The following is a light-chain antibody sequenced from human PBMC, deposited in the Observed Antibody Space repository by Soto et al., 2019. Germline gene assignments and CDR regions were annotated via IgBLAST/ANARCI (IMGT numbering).Light chain of an antibody. Sequence: QSALTQPASVSGSPGQSITISCTGTSSDVGSYDLVSWYQQHPNKAPKLMIYEVNKRPSGVSNRFSGSKSGDTASLTISGLQAEDEADYYCCSYADINNLVFGGGTKVTVL. J-gene: IGLJ2*01. CDR1: SSDVGSYDL. CDR2: EVN. V-gene: IGLV2-23*02. CDR3: CSYADINNLV.